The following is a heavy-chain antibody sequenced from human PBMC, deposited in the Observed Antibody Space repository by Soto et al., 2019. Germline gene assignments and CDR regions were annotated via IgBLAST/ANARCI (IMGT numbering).Heavy chain of an antibody. CDR2: IKAGNGNT. Sequence: QVQLVQSGAEVKKPGASVKVSCKASGYTCTSYAMHWVRQAPGQRLEWMGWIKAGNGNTKYSQKFQSRVTMTRDTSASTDYMGLSSLRSDDSAVYYCARDLQAAYLGQGTLVTVSS. D-gene: IGHD2-15*01. CDR3: ARDLQAAY. V-gene: IGHV1-3*01. CDR1: GYTCTSYA. J-gene: IGHJ4*02.